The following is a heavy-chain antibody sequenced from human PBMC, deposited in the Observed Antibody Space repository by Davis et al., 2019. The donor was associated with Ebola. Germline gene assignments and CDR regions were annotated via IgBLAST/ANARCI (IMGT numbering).Heavy chain of an antibody. CDR1: GYTFTSYG. CDR2: ISAYNGNT. Sequence: ASVKVSCKASGYTFTSYGISWVRQAPGQGLEWMGWISAYNGNTNYAQKLQGRVTMTTDTSTSTAYMELRSLRSDDTAVYYCARVGPPYYYGSGSYYNGAFDIWGQGTMVTVSS. D-gene: IGHD3-10*01. J-gene: IGHJ3*02. V-gene: IGHV1-18*01. CDR3: ARVGPPYYYGSGSYYNGAFDI.